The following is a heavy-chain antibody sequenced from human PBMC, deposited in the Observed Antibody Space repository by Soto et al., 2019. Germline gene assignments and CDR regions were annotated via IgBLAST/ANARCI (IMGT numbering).Heavy chain of an antibody. CDR1: GYTFTSYG. D-gene: IGHD2-2*01. CDR2: ISAYNGNT. V-gene: IGHV1-18*01. CDR3: ARVSGYCSSTSCYKPDYYYYYMDV. J-gene: IGHJ6*03. Sequence: ASVKVSCKASGYTFTSYGISWVRQAPGQGLEWMGWISAYNGNTNYAQKLQGRVTMATDTSTSTAYMELRSLRSDDTAVYYCARVSGYCSSTSCYKPDYYYYYMDVWGKGTTVTVSS.